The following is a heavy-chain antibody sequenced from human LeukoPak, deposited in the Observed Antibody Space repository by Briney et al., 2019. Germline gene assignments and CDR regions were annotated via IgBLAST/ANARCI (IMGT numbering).Heavy chain of an antibody. Sequence: SKTLSLTCTVSGGSISSGDYYWSWIRQPPGKGLEWIGYIYYSGSTYYNPSLKSRVTISVDTSKNQFSLKLSSVTAADTAVYYCAREGYYDSNQLDYWGQGTLVTVSS. V-gene: IGHV4-30-4*01. CDR2: IYYSGST. D-gene: IGHD3-22*01. CDR1: GGSISSGDYY. J-gene: IGHJ4*02. CDR3: AREGYYDSNQLDY.